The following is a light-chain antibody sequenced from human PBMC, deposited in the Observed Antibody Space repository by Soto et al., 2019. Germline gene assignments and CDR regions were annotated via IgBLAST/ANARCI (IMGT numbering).Light chain of an antibody. CDR1: QVVGSSY. CDR3: QHYGGSTT. CDR2: GAS. Sequence: DIVLTQSPGTLSLSPGERATLSCRASQVVGSSYLAWYQHKPGQAPRLLIYGASSRATGIPDRFSGSGSGTYFTLTSNRLEPEDFAVYYCQHYGGSTTFGGGTKVEI. V-gene: IGKV3-20*01. J-gene: IGKJ4*01.